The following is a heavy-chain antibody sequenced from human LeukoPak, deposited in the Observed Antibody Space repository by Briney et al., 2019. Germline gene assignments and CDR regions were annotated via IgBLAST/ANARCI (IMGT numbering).Heavy chain of an antibody. CDR1: GGSFSGYY. V-gene: IGHV4-34*01. J-gene: IGHJ4*02. D-gene: IGHD3-10*01. Sequence: SETLSLTCAAYGGSFSGYYWSWIRQPPGKGLEWIGEINHSGSTNYNPSLKSRVTISVDTSKNQFSLKLSSVTAAGTAVYYCARLRDYWGQGTLVTVSS. CDR3: ARLRDY. CDR2: INHSGST.